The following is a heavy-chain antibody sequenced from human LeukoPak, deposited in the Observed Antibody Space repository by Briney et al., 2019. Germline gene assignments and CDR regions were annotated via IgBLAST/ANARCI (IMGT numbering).Heavy chain of an antibody. CDR3: AKSHHVTAIDY. CDR2: ISGSGGST. V-gene: IGHV3-23*01. D-gene: IGHD2-21*02. CDR1: GFTFSHYG. Sequence: GGSLRLSCAASGFTFSHYGMTWVRQAPGKGLEWVSAISGSGGSTYYAGSAKGRFTISRDNSKNTLYLQMNSLRADDTAVYYCAKSHHVTAIDYWGQGTLVTVSS. J-gene: IGHJ4*02.